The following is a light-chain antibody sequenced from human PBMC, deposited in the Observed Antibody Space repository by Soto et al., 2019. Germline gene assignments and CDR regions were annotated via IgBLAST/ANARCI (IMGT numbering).Light chain of an antibody. CDR2: DAS. Sequence: DIQMTQSPSSLSASVGDRVTITCQASQDISNYLNWYQQKPGKAPKLLIYDASNLETGVPSRFSGSGSWTDFPFTISSLQPEDIATYYCQQYDNLPAVGQGTRLEIK. V-gene: IGKV1-33*01. CDR3: QQYDNLPA. CDR1: QDISNY. J-gene: IGKJ5*01.